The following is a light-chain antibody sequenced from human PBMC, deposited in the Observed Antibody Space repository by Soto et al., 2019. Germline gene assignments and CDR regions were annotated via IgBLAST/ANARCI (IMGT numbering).Light chain of an antibody. J-gene: IGLJ2*01. V-gene: IGLV2-11*01. CDR3: CSYAGSSTLA. Sequence: QSALTQPRSVSGSPGQSVTISCTGTSSDVGGYNYVSWYQQHPGKAPKLMIYDVSKRPSGVPDRFSGSKSGNTASLTISGLQAEDEADYYCCSYAGSSTLAFGGGTKLTVL. CDR1: SSDVGGYNY. CDR2: DVS.